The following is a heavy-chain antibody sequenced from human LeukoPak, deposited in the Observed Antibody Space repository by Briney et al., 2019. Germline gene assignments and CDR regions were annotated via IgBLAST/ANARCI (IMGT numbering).Heavy chain of an antibody. CDR3: VRDVYYYDSSAYYYFDY. CDR2: ISAYNGNT. D-gene: IGHD3-22*01. J-gene: IGHJ4*02. V-gene: IGHV1-18*01. CDR1: GYTFTSYG. Sequence: ASVKVSCKASGYTFTSYGISWVRQAPGQGLEWVGWISAYNGNTNYAQKVQGRVTMTTDTSTSTAYMELRSLRSDDTAVYYCVRDVYYYDSSAYYYFDYWGQGTLVAVSS.